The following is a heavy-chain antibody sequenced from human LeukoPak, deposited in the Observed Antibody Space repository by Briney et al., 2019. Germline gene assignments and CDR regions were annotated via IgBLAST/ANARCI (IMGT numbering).Heavy chain of an antibody. CDR3: ARDEDSSGSFLFGY. Sequence: PGGSLRLSCAASGFTFSSYAMHWVRQAPGKGLEWVAVISYDGSNKYYADSVKGRFTISRDNSKNTLYLQMNSLRAEDTAVYYCARDEDSSGSFLFGYWGQGTLVTVSS. V-gene: IGHV3-30-3*01. D-gene: IGHD3-22*01. CDR2: ISYDGSNK. J-gene: IGHJ4*02. CDR1: GFTFSSYA.